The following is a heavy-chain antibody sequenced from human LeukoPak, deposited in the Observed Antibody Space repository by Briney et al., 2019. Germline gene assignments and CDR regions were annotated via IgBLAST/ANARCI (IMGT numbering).Heavy chain of an antibody. CDR1: GFTFSDYY. J-gene: IGHJ6*02. D-gene: IGHD3-10*01. Sequence: GGSLRLSCAASGFTFSDYYMSWVRQAPGKGLEWVAVISYDGSNKYYADSVKGRFTISRDNSKNTLYLQMNSLRAEDTAVYYCARSMPYGSGSYSYYYYGMDVWGQGTTVTVSS. CDR3: ARSMPYGSGSYSYYYYGMDV. V-gene: IGHV3-30-3*01. CDR2: ISYDGSNK.